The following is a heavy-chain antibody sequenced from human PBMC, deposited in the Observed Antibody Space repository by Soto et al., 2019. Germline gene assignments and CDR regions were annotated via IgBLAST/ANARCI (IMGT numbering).Heavy chain of an antibody. CDR1: GGSISSSSYY. V-gene: IGHV4-39*01. Sequence: SETLSLTCTVSGGSISSSSYYWGWIRQPPGKGLEWIGSIYYSGSTYYNPSLKSRVTISVDTSKNQFSLKLSSVTAADTAVYYCARRLNAFDIWGQGTMVTVSS. J-gene: IGHJ3*02. CDR3: ARRLNAFDI. CDR2: IYYSGST.